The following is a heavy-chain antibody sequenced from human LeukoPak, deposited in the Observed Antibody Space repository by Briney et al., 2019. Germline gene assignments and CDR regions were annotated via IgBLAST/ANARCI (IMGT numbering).Heavy chain of an antibody. D-gene: IGHD3-3*01. V-gene: IGHV3-48*04. CDR2: ISSSGSTI. Sequence: GGSLRLSCAASGFTLSRFYMTWVRQAPGKGLEWVSSISSSGSTIYYADSVKGRFTISRDNAKNSLYLQMNSLRAEDTAVYYCARGGFSYFQHWGQGTLVTVSS. CDR3: ARGGFSYFQH. J-gene: IGHJ1*01. CDR1: GFTLSRFY.